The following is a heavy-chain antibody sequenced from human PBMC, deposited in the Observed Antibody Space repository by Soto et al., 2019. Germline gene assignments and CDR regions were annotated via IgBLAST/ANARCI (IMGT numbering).Heavy chain of an antibody. D-gene: IGHD3-9*01. CDR3: AKRGRSFDWARPVGYWFDP. CDR2: INHRGST. CDR1: GGSVSGYY. Sequence: QVQLQQWGAGLLKPSETLSLSCVVYGGSVSGYYWSWIRQPPGKGLEWIGEINHRGSTNCNPSLKSRITMSMEASNNRFSLNLNSVTAADMAVYYWAKRGRSFDWARPVGYWFDPWGQGTLVTVSS. J-gene: IGHJ5*02. V-gene: IGHV4-34*01.